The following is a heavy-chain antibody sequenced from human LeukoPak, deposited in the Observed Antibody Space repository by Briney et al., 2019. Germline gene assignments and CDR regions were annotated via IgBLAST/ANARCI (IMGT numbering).Heavy chain of an antibody. V-gene: IGHV3-21*01. D-gene: IGHD5-24*01. Sequence: GGSLRLSCAASGFTFSSYSINWVRQAPGKGLEWVSTISGSSSYIYFADSVKGRFTLSRDNAKNSLYLQMNSLRAEDTAVYYCARGPGMATIKDWGQGTLVTVSS. CDR2: ISGSSSYI. J-gene: IGHJ4*02. CDR3: ARGPGMATIKD. CDR1: GFTFSSYS.